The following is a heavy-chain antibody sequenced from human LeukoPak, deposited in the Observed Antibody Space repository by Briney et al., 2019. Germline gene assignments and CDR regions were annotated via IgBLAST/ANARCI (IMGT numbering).Heavy chain of an antibody. CDR2: IWNDGSKK. D-gene: IGHD6-25*01. J-gene: IGHJ3*02. CDR1: GFTFSTYG. Sequence: GRSLRLSCVASGFTFSTYGMHWVRQTPGKGLEWVAVIWNDGSKKYYGDSVKGRFTISRDTSKNTLYLQMNSLRAEDTAVYYCARDSGHAFDIWGPGTMVTVSS. V-gene: IGHV3-33*01. CDR3: ARDSGHAFDI.